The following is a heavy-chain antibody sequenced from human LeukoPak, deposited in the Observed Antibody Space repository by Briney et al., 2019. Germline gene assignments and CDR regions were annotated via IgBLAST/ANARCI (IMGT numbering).Heavy chain of an antibody. CDR2: ISWNSGSI. CDR1: GFTFDDYA. V-gene: IGHV3-9*01. Sequence: GRSLRLSCAASGFTFDDYAMHWVRQAPGKGLEWVSGISWNSGSIGYADSVKGRFTISRDNAKNSLYLQMNSLRDEDTAVYYCARIRWSTLDYWGQGTLVTVSS. J-gene: IGHJ4*02. CDR3: ARIRWSTLDY. D-gene: IGHD4-23*01.